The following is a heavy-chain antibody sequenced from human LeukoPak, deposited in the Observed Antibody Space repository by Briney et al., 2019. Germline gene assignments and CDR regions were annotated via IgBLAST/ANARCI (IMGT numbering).Heavy chain of an antibody. CDR3: ARDGNNWSSLHY. Sequence: GASVKVSCRASGYIFTGYYMHWVRQAPGQGLEWMGRIHPNSGNTYYAQKFQGRVTMTSDPSINTVYLELSMLRSDDTAVYYCARDGNNWSSLHYWGQGTLIPVFS. CDR1: GYIFTGYY. D-gene: IGHD1-1*01. CDR2: IHPNSGNT. V-gene: IGHV1-2*06. J-gene: IGHJ4*02.